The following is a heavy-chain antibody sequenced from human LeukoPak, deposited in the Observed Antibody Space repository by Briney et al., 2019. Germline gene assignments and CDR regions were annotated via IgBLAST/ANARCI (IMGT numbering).Heavy chain of an antibody. CDR1: GFTFSSHV. V-gene: IGHV3-23*01. CDR2: ISGSGGST. Sequence: PGGSLRLSCAASGFTFSSHVMHWVRQAPGKGLEWVSGISGSGGSTYYADSVKGRFTISRDNPKNTVYLQMNSLRAEDTAVYYCAKSSRDWGFGSWGQGTLVTVSS. CDR3: AKSSRDWGFGS. D-gene: IGHD2-21*02. J-gene: IGHJ4*02.